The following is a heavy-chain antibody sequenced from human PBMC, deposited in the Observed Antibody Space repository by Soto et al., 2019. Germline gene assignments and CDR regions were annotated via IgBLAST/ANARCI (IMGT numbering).Heavy chain of an antibody. J-gene: IGHJ5*02. Sequence: QITLKESGPTLVKPTQTLTLTCAFFGFSLSTSGVGVGWIRQPPGKALEWLALIYWDDDKRYSPSLKSRHTITNDPATTQMVLTMTHVDPVATATYCCAHRRVGSGSCGWYGDHWGQGTLVTGSS. V-gene: IGHV2-5*02. CDR2: IYWDDDK. CDR3: AHRRVGSGSCGWYGDH. CDR1: GFSLSTSGVG. D-gene: IGHD6-13*01.